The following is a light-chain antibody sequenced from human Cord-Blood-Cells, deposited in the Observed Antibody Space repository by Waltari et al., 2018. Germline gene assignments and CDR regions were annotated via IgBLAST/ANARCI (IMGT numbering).Light chain of an antibody. V-gene: IGLV1-44*01. CDR2: SNN. CDR1: SSNIGSNT. Sequence: QSVLTQPPSASGTPGQRVTISCSGSSSNIGSNTVNWYQQLPGTAPKLLIYSNNQRTSGVPDRFSGSKSGTSASLAISGLQSEDEADYYCAAWDDSLNGQGVFGGGTKLTVL. CDR3: AAWDDSLNGQGV. J-gene: IGLJ3*02.